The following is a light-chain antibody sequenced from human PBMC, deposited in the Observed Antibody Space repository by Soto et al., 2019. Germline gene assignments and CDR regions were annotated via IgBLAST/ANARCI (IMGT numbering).Light chain of an antibody. Sequence: DLQMTQSPSSLSASVGDRVTITCQASQDIRNYLNWYQQKPGKAPNLLIYDASNLKTGVPSRFRGSGSETDFTFTISSLQPEDIATYYCQHYDHLPPLSFGGGTKVEIK. CDR1: QDIRNY. CDR3: QHYDHLPPLS. CDR2: DAS. J-gene: IGKJ4*01. V-gene: IGKV1-33*01.